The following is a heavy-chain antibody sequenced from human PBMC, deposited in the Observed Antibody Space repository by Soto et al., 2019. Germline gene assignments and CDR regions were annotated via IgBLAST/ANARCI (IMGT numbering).Heavy chain of an antibody. CDR3: ARERGDSSGPTIYFDY. J-gene: IGHJ4*02. Sequence: PSETLSLTCTVSGGSISSGDYYWSWIRQPPGKGLEWIGYIYYSGSTYYNPSLKSRVTISVDTSKNQFSLKLSSVTAADTAVYYCARERGDSSGPTIYFDYWGQGTLVTVSS. CDR1: GGSISSGDYY. V-gene: IGHV4-30-4*01. CDR2: IYYSGST. D-gene: IGHD6-19*01.